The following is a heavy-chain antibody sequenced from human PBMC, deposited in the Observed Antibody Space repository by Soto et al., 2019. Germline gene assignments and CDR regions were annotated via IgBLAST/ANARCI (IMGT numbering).Heavy chain of an antibody. CDR2: IYHSGST. V-gene: IGHV4-30-2*05. CDR1: GGSISSGGYS. Sequence: SETLSLTCAVSGGSISSGGYSWSWIRQPPGKGLEWIGYIYHSGSTYYNPSLKSRVSISVDTSKNQFSLKLSSVTAADTAVYYCARGGWRHIDYWGQGTLVTAPQ. D-gene: IGHD3-3*01. J-gene: IGHJ4*02. CDR3: ARGGWRHIDY.